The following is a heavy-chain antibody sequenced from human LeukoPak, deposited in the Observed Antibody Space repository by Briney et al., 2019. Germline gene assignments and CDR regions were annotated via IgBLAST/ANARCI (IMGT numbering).Heavy chain of an antibody. CDR3: AGSYSSSWYAGFDY. D-gene: IGHD6-13*01. CDR1: GFTFSSYA. V-gene: IGHV3-30-3*01. Sequence: GGSLRLSCAASGFTFSSYAMHWVRQTPGKGLEWVAVISYDGSNKYYADSVKGRFTISRDNSKNTLYLQMNSLRAEDTAVYYCAGSYSSSWYAGFDYWGQGTLVTVSS. CDR2: ISYDGSNK. J-gene: IGHJ4*02.